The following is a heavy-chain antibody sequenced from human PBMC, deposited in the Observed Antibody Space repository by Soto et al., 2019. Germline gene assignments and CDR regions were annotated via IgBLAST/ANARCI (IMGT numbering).Heavy chain of an antibody. CDR1: GYTFTSYG. V-gene: IGHV1-18*01. J-gene: IGHJ4*02. Sequence: ASVKVSCKASGYTFTSYGISWVRQAPGQGLEWMGWISAYNGNTNYAQKLQGRVTMTTDTSTSTAYMELRSLRSDVSAVYYCARWYYYDSSGYVDYWGQGTLVTVSS. D-gene: IGHD3-22*01. CDR3: ARWYYYDSSGYVDY. CDR2: ISAYNGNT.